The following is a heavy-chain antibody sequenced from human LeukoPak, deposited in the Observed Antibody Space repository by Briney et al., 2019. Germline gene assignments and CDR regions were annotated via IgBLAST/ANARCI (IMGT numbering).Heavy chain of an antibody. CDR1: GYTFTSYG. V-gene: IGHV1-18*01. CDR2: ISAYNGNT. J-gene: IGHJ3*02. CDR3: ARAYCGGDCPPGAFDI. Sequence: ASVKVSCKASGYTFTSYGISWVRQAPGQGLEWMGWISAYNGNTNYAQKLQGRVTMTTDTSTSTAYMELRSLRSDDTAVYYCARAYCGGDCPPGAFDIWGQGTMVTVSS. D-gene: IGHD2-21*01.